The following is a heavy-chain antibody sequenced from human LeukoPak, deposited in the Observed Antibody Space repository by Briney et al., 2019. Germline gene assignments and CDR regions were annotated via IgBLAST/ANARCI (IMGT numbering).Heavy chain of an antibody. J-gene: IGHJ6*02. V-gene: IGHV1-8*02. CDR3: ARALVYYDFWSGLGSSSYYYYGMDV. CDR1: GYTFTSYG. CDR2: MNPNSGNT. Sequence: ASVKVSCKASGYTFTSYGISWVRQAPGQGLEWMGWMNPNSGNTGYAQKFQGRVTMTRNTSISTAYMELSSLRSEDTAVYYCARALVYYDFWSGLGSSSYYYYGMDVWGQGTTVTVSS. D-gene: IGHD3-3*01.